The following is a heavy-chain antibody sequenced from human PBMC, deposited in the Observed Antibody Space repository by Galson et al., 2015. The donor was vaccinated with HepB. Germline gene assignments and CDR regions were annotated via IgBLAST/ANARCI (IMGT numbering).Heavy chain of an antibody. J-gene: IGHJ4*02. CDR3: AKDYSGYVGGDLPYPLFDH. D-gene: IGHD2-21*02. Sequence: SLRLSGAASGFTFRSYAMSWVRQAPGKGLEWVSGIIESGVDTYFADSVKGRLTISRDKFKNTLILQMTSLRAKDTAVYYCAKDYSGYVGGDLPYPLFDHWGQGTLVTVSS. CDR2: IIESGVDT. V-gene: IGHV3-23*01. CDR1: GFTFRSYA.